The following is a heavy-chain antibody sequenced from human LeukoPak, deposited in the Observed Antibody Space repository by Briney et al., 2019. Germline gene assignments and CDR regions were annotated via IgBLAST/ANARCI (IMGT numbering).Heavy chain of an antibody. CDR1: GFTFDDYA. V-gene: IGHV3-9*01. CDR3: AKDSGSYDGTYHFDY. D-gene: IGHD1-26*01. CDR2: ISWNSGSI. J-gene: IGHJ4*02. Sequence: PGRSLRLSCAASGFTFDDYAMHWVRQAPGKGLEWVSGISWNSGSIGYADSVKGRFTISRDNAKNSLYLQMNSLRAEDTALYYCAKDSGSYDGTYHFDYWGQGTLVTVSS.